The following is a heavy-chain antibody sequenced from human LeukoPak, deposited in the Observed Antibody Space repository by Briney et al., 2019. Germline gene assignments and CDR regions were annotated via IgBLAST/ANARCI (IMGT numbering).Heavy chain of an antibody. J-gene: IGHJ4*02. V-gene: IGHV3-23*01. Sequence: GGSLRLSCAASGFTFSNYAMSWVRQAPGKGLEWVSSITGSGGSTYYADSVKGRFTISRDNSKNTLYLQMSSLRAEDTAVYCCAKDKGDFWSGHHYWGQGTLVTVSS. CDR3: AKDKGDFWSGHHY. CDR2: ITGSGGST. D-gene: IGHD3-3*01. CDR1: GFTFSNYA.